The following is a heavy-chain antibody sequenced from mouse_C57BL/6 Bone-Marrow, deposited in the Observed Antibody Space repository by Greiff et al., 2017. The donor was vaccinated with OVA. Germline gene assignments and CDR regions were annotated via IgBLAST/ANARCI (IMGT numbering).Heavy chain of an antibody. CDR2: IHPNSGST. CDR3: ARYDRFAY. J-gene: IGHJ3*01. CDR1: GYTFTSYW. V-gene: IGHV1-64*01. Sequence: QVHVKQPGAELVKPGASVKLSCKASGYTFTSYWMHWVKQRPGQGLEWIGMIHPNSGSTNYNEKFKSKATLTVDKSSSTAYMQLSSLTSEDSAVYYCARYDRFAYWGQGTLVTVSA. D-gene: IGHD2-3*01.